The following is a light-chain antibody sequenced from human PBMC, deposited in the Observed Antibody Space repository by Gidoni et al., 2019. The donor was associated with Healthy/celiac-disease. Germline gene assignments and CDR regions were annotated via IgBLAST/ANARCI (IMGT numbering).Light chain of an antibody. J-gene: IGKJ1*01. CDR1: QSVLYSSNNKSY. Sequence: DIVMTQSPDSRAVSLGERATINCNSSQSVLYSSNNKSYFAWYQQKPGKPPKLLIYWASTRESGVPDRFSGSGSGTDFTLTISSLQAEDVAVYYCQQYYSTPQTFXQXTKVEIK. CDR3: QQYYSTPQT. CDR2: WAS. V-gene: IGKV4-1*01.